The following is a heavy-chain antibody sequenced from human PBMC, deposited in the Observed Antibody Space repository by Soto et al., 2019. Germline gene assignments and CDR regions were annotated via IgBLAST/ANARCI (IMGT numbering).Heavy chain of an antibody. V-gene: IGHV1-2*04. CDR2: INPNSGGT. J-gene: IGHJ4*02. D-gene: IGHD3-3*01. Sequence: GASVKVSCKASGYTFTGYYMHWVRQAPGQGLEWMGWINPNSGGTNYAQKFQGWVTMTRDTSISTAYMELSRLRSDDTAVYYCARGVLRFLEWSSFFDYWGQGTLVTVSS. CDR3: ARGVLRFLEWSSFFDY. CDR1: GYTFTGYY.